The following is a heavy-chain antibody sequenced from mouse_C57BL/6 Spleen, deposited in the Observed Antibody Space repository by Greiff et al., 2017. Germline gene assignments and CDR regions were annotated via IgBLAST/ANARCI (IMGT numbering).Heavy chain of an antibody. CDR1: GFTFSDYG. V-gene: IGHV5-15*01. CDR2: ISNLAFSI. Sequence: EVNVVESGGGLVQPGGSLKLSCAASGFTFSDYGMAWVRQAPRKGPEWVAFISNLAFSINYADTVTGRFTISRENAKNTLYLEMSSLRSEDTAMYYCARLGCGNYGWYFDVWGTGTTVTVSS. CDR3: ARLGCGNYGWYFDV. D-gene: IGHD2-1*01. J-gene: IGHJ1*03.